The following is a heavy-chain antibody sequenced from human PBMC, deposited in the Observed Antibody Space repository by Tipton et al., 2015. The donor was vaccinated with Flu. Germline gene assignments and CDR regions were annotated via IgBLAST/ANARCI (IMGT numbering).Heavy chain of an antibody. D-gene: IGHD2-2*02. CDR3: ARGATYTNYFDY. V-gene: IGHV3-53*01. CDR2: IYSSDST. J-gene: IGHJ4*02. Sequence: SLRLSCAASGFIVSSDYMSWVRQAPGKGLEWVAVIYSSDSTYYADSVKGRFTISRDNSKNTLYLQMNSLRAEDTAVYYCARGATYTNYFDYWGQGTLVTVSS. CDR1: GFIVSSDY.